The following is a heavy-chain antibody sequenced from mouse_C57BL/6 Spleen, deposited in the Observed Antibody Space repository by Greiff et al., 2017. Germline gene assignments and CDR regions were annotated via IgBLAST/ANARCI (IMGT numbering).Heavy chain of an antibody. CDR1: GYAFSSSW. D-gene: IGHD1-1*01. J-gene: IGHJ3*01. Sequence: VQLQQSGPELVKPGASVKISCKASGYAFSSSWMNWVKQRPGKGLEWIGRIYPGDGDTNYNGKFKGKATLTAAKSSSTATLQFSSLPTEDSAVYFCENGGCSGSSFSWFAYWGQGTLVTVSA. V-gene: IGHV1-82*01. CDR3: ENGGCSGSSFSWFAY. CDR2: IYPGDGDT.